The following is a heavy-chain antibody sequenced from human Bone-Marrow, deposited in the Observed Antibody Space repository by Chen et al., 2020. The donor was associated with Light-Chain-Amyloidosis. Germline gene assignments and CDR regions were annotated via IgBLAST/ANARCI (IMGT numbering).Heavy chain of an antibody. J-gene: IGHJ3*01. D-gene: IGHD1-1*01. CDR1: GGSFGQNPYY. CDR2: IYYSGNA. CDR3: ASGPELAHAFEV. Sequence: QPRLQASGPGRVMASETLSLACAVSGGSFGQNPYYWAWVRQSPGKGLEWIGTIYYSGNAYYHPALESGVRVSVDSSSMLFSLNLWSLSGSDTALYFCASGPELAHAFEVLAQGTMVVVS. V-gene: IGHV4-39*01.